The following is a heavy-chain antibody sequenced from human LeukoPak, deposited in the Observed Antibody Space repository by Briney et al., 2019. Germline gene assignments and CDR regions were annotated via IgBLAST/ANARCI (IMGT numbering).Heavy chain of an antibody. Sequence: GGSLRLSCAASGFIFSDYGMHWVRQAPGKGLEWVAVIWNNGNNKYADSVRGRFTISRDDSKNTLYLQMNSLRAEDTAVYYCARDPFCVAAAGMSFDYWGQGTLVTVSS. CDR1: GFIFSDYG. D-gene: IGHD6-13*01. V-gene: IGHV3-33*01. J-gene: IGHJ4*02. CDR2: IWNNGNNK. CDR3: ARDPFCVAAAGMSFDY.